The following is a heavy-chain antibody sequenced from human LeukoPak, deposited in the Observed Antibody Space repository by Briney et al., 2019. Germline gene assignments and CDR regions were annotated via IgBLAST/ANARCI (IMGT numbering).Heavy chain of an antibody. CDR2: FDPEDGET. V-gene: IGHV1-24*01. CDR1: GYTLTELS. J-gene: IGHJ5*02. Sequence: ASVKVSCKVSGYTLTELSMHWVRQAPGKGLEWMGGFDPEDGETIYAQKFQGRVTMTEDTSTDTAYMELSSLRSGDTAVYYCATRYNWNRRYNWFDPWGQGTLVTVSS. D-gene: IGHD1-20*01. CDR3: ATRYNWNRRYNWFDP.